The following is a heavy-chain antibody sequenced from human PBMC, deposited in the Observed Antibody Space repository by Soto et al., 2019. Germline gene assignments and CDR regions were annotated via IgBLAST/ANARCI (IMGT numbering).Heavy chain of an antibody. V-gene: IGHV4-59*08. D-gene: IGHD2-15*01. CDR1: GGSISSHY. CDR3: ARSVPYCSGGSCYSIAAYDQYMDG. CDR2: IYYSGST. J-gene: IGHJ6*03. Sequence: SETLSLTCTVSGGSISSHYWSWIRQPPGKGLEWIGYIYYSGSTNYNPSLKSRVTISVDTSKNQFSLKLSSVTAADTAVYYCARSVPYCSGGSCYSIAAYDQYMDGWGTGTTVT.